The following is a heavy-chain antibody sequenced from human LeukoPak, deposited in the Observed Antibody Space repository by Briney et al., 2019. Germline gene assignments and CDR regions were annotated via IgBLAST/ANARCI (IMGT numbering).Heavy chain of an antibody. Sequence: PGGSLRLSCAASGFTVSSNYMSWVRQAPGKGLEWVSVIYSGGSTYYADSVKGRFTISRDNSKNTLYLQMNSLRAEDTAVYYCARHVYSRPIDYWGQGTLVTVSS. CDR1: GFTVSSNY. CDR3: ARHVYSRPIDY. D-gene: IGHD5-18*01. J-gene: IGHJ4*02. CDR2: IYSGGST. V-gene: IGHV3-66*04.